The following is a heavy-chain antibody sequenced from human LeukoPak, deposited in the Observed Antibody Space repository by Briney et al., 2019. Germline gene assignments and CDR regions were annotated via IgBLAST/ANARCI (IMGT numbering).Heavy chain of an antibody. CDR3: ARATVIGTVPVPGFLDV. V-gene: IGHV3-13*01. CDR2: IGTIGDT. J-gene: IGHJ6*04. CDR1: GFTFSSYD. D-gene: IGHD6-19*01. Sequence: PGGSLRLSCAASGFTFSSYDMHRVRQVAGKGLEWVSSIGTIGDTFYPGSVKGRFTISRENAKNSLYLQMNSLRAGDTAVYYCARATVIGTVPVPGFLDVWGKGTTVTVSS.